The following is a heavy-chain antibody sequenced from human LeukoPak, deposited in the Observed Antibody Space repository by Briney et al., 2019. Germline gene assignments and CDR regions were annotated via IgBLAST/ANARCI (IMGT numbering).Heavy chain of an antibody. CDR3: ARDPVDGYSHYDF. CDR1: GYTLTDHH. D-gene: IGHD5-24*01. V-gene: IGHV1-2*02. J-gene: IGHJ4*02. Sequence: ASVKVSCKASGYTLTDHHLIWVRQAPGQGLEWLGWIRPNSDGIRYAQEFQGRVTMTRHTSISTAYMELPSLTSADTAIYYCARDPVDGYSHYDFWGQGTLVTVSS. CDR2: IRPNSDGI.